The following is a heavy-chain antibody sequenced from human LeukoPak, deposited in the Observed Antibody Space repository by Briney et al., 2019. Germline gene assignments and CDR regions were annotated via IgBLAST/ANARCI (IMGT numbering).Heavy chain of an antibody. CDR3: ARSFSSGWWQPGGDEVPDY. CDR1: GYTFINYG. J-gene: IGHJ4*02. CDR2: ISAYNGNT. D-gene: IGHD6-19*01. V-gene: IGHV1-18*01. Sequence: ASVKVSRKASGYTFINYGISWVRQAPGQGLEWMGWISAYNGNTNYAQKLQGRVTMTTETSTSTAYMELRSLRSDDTAVYYCARSFSSGWWQPGGDEVPDYWGQGTLVTVSS.